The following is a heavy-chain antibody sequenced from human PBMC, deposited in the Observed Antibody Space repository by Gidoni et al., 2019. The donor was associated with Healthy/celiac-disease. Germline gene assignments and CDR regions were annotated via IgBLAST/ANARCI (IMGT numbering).Heavy chain of an antibody. CDR3: ARVWQLGVTYFFDY. CDR2: ISSSSSTI. J-gene: IGHJ4*02. V-gene: IGHV3-48*02. CDR1: GSTFSSYS. D-gene: IGHD6-6*01. Sequence: EVQLVESGGGLVQPGGSLRLSCAASGSTFSSYSMNWVRQAPGKGLEWVSYISSSSSTIYYADSVKGRFTISRDNAKNSLYLQMNSLRDEDTAVYYCARVWQLGVTYFFDYWGQGTLVTVSS.